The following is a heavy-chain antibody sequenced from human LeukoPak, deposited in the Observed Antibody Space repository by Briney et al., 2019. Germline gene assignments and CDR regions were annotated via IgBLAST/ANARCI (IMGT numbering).Heavy chain of an antibody. V-gene: IGHV1-46*01. Sequence: ASVNVSCKASGYTFITYYIHWVRQAPGQGLGWMGIISPSGGSTTYAQRFQGRVTMTGDTSTSTVYMELSSLRSEDTAVYYCARSRLLLDYWGQGTLVTVSS. J-gene: IGHJ4*02. CDR1: GYTFITYY. CDR3: ARSRLLLDY. CDR2: ISPSGGST. D-gene: IGHD2-21*02.